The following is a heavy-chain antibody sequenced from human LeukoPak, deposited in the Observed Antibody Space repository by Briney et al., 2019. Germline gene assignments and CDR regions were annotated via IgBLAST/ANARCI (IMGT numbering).Heavy chain of an antibody. J-gene: IGHJ6*02. Sequence: ASVKVSCKASGYTFTSYDINWVRQATGQGLEWMGWMNPNSGNTGYAQKFQGRVTMTRNTSISTAYMELSSLRSEDTAVYYRARVGAADPYYYYYGMDVWGQGTTVTVSS. CDR3: ARVGAADPYYYYYGMDV. D-gene: IGHD2-15*01. CDR2: MNPNSGNT. CDR1: GYTFTSYD. V-gene: IGHV1-8*01.